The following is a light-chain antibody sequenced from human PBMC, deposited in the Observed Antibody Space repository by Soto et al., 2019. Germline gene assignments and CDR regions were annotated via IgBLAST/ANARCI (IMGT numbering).Light chain of an antibody. CDR1: QSISKY. J-gene: IGKJ5*01. Sequence: DIQMTQSPFSLSASVGVRVTITCRASQSISKYLIWYQLKPGKAPKLLIYKASSLESGVPSRFSGSGSGTEFTLTISSLQPDDLATYDCQQSNSYTWTVGQGTRRELK. V-gene: IGKV1-5*03. CDR3: QQSNSYTWT. CDR2: KAS.